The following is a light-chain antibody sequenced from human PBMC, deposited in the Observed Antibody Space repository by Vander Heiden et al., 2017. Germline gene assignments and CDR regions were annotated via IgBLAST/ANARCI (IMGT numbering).Light chain of an antibody. J-gene: IGLJ3*02. Sequence: QSVLTQPPSVSGAPGPGVTISCTGSSSNIGAGYDVHWYQQLPGPAPKLLIYGNINRPSGVPDRFSGSKSGTSASLAITGLQAEDEADYYCQSYDSSLSGSVFGGGTKLTVL. V-gene: IGLV1-40*01. CDR1: SSNIGAGYD. CDR3: QSYDSSLSGSV. CDR2: GNI.